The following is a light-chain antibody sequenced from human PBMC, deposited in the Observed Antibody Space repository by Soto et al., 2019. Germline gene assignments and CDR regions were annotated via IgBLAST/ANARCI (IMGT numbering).Light chain of an antibody. Sequence: QSVLTQPPSVSGTPGQRVTISCSGSISNIGNNYVHWFQQLPGTAPKVLSNRNNQRPSGVPDRFSGSNSGTSASLAISGLRSEDEAEYYCAAWDDTVRSYVFGTGTKLTVL. V-gene: IGLV1-47*01. J-gene: IGLJ1*01. CDR1: ISNIGNNY. CDR2: RNN. CDR3: AAWDDTVRSYV.